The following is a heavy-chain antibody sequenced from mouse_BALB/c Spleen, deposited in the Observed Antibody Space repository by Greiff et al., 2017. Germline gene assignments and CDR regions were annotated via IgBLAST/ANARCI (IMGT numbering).Heavy chain of an antibody. CDR2: INPGSGGT. CDR3: ARDYGSRFDY. CDR1: GYAFTNYL. J-gene: IGHJ2*01. Sequence: QVQLQQSGAELVRPGTSVKVSCKASGYAFTNYLIEWVKQRPGQGLEWIGVINPGSGGTNYNEKFKGKATLTADKSSSTAYMQLSSLTSDDSAVYCCARDYGSRFDYWGQGTTLTVSS. V-gene: IGHV1-54*01. D-gene: IGHD1-1*01.